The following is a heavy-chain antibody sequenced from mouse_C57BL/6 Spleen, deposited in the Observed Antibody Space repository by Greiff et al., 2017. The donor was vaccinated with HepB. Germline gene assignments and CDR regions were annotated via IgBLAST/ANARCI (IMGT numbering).Heavy chain of an antibody. D-gene: IGHD4-1*01. CDR3: ARRGELGTYSAYYFDC. J-gene: IGHJ2*01. V-gene: IGHV1-64*01. CDR1: GYTFTSYW. CDR2: IHPNSGST. Sequence: QVQLQQPGAELVKPGASVKLSCKASGYTFTSYWMHWVKQRPGQGLEWIGMIHPNSGSTNYNEKFKSKATLTVDKSSSTTYMQLGSLTSEDSAFYHCARRGELGTYSAYYFDCWGQGATRTVSS.